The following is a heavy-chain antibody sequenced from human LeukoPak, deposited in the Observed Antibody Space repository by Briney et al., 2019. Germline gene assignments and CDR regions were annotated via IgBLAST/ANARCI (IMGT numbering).Heavy chain of an antibody. J-gene: IGHJ5*02. CDR2: IYHSGSA. CDR1: GYSISSGYY. CDR3: ARLTERRVPYSGYERYWFDP. D-gene: IGHD5-12*01. V-gene: IGHV4-38-2*01. Sequence: KPSETLSLTCAVSGYSISSGYYWGWIRRPPGKGLEWIGSIYHSGSAYYNPSLKSRVTISVDTSKNQFSLKLSSVTAADTAVYYCARLTERRVPYSGYERYWFDPWGQGTLVTVSS.